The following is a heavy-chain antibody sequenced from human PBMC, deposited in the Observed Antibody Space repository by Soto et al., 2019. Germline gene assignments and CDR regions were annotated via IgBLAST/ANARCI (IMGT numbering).Heavy chain of an antibody. D-gene: IGHD6-13*01. CDR1: GGSFSGYY. Sequence: SETLSLTCAVYGGSFSGYYWSWIRQPPGKGLEWIGEINHSGSTNYNPSLKSRVTISVDTSKNQFSLKLSSVTAADTAVYYCARGRHSSSWLYFDYWGQGTLVTVSS. V-gene: IGHV4-34*01. CDR3: ARGRHSSSWLYFDY. CDR2: INHSGST. J-gene: IGHJ4*02.